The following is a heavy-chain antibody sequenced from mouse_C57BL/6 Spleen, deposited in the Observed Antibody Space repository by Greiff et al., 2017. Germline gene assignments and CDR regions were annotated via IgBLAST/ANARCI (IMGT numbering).Heavy chain of an antibody. D-gene: IGHD2-12*01. CDR1: GFTFSDYG. V-gene: IGHV5-17*01. Sequence: EVKLMESGGGLVKPGGSLKLSCAASGFTFSDYGMHWVRQAPEKGLEWVAYISSGSSTIYYADTVKGRFTISRDNAKNTLFLQMTSLRSEDTAMYYCARGYSHYFDYWGQGTTLTVSS. CDR3: ARGYSHYFDY. J-gene: IGHJ2*01. CDR2: ISSGSSTI.